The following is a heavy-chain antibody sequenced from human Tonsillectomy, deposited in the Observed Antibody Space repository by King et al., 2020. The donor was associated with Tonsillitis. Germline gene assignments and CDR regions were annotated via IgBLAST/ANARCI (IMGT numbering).Heavy chain of an antibody. CDR1: GFIFDDYA. CDR2: ISWNSGSI. Sequence: DVQLVESGGGLVQPGRSLRLSCAASGFIFDDYAMHWVRQVPGKGLEWVSGISWNSGSIGYADSVKGRFTISRDNAKNSLYLQRNSLRADDTALYYCAKDYDATDYGDGFFDYWGQGTLVTVSS. V-gene: IGHV3-9*01. D-gene: IGHD4-17*01. CDR3: AKDYDATDYGDGFFDY. J-gene: IGHJ4*02.